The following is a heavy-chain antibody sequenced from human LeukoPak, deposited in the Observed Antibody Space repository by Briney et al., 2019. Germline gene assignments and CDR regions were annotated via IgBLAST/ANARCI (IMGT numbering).Heavy chain of an antibody. CDR3: ARLRNIVVVPAAINTPNWFDP. D-gene: IGHD2-2*01. J-gene: IGHJ5*02. V-gene: IGHV1-69*13. CDR1: GGTFSSYA. CDR2: IIPIFGTA. Sequence: SVKVSCKASGGTFSSYAISWVRQAPGQGLEWMGGIIPIFGTANYAQKFQGRVTITADESTSTAYMGLSSLRSEDTAVYYCARLRNIVVVPAAINTPNWFDPWGQGTLVTVSS.